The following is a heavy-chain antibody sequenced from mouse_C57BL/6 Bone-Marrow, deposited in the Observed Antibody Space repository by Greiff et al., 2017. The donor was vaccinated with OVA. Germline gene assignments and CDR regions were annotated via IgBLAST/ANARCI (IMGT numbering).Heavy chain of an antibody. CDR2: IDPSDSYT. D-gene: IGHD3-2*02. J-gene: IGHJ2*01. V-gene: IGHV1-69*01. CDR1: GYTFTSYW. CDR3: ARSGQLRGDCDY. Sequence: VQLQQPGAELVMPGASVKLSCKASGYTFTSYWMHWVKQRPGQGLEWIGEIDPSDSYTNYNQKFKGKSTLPVDKSSSQAYLQLSSLTSEVSAVYYGARSGQLRGDCDYWGQGTTLTVSS.